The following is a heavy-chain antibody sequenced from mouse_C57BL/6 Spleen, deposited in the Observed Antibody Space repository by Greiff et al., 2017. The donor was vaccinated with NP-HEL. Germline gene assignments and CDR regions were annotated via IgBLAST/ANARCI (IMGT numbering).Heavy chain of an antibody. Sequence: EVQVVESGGDLVKPGGSLKLSCAASGFTFSSYGMSWVRQTPDKRLGWVATISSGGSYTYYPDSVKGRFTISRDNAKNTLYLQMSSLKSEDTAMYYCARHGNWDYFDYWGQGTTLTVSS. CDR3: ARHGNWDYFDY. J-gene: IGHJ2*01. V-gene: IGHV5-6*01. D-gene: IGHD4-1*01. CDR2: ISSGGSYT. CDR1: GFTFSSYG.